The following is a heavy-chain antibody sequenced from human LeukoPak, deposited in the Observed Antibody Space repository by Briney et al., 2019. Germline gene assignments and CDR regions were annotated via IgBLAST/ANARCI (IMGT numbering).Heavy chain of an antibody. V-gene: IGHV3-74*01. CDR1: GFTFSSYW. Sequence: GGSLRLSCAASGFTFSSYWMHWVRHAPGKGLVWVSRINSDGSSTSYADSVKGRFTISRDNAKNTLYVQMNSLRAEDTAVYYCASTSSAWSAFDYWGQGTLVTVSS. J-gene: IGHJ4*02. CDR3: ASTSSAWSAFDY. CDR2: INSDGSST. D-gene: IGHD6-19*01.